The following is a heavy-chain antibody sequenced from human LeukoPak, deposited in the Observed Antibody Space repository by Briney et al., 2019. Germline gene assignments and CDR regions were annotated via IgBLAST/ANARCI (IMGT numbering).Heavy chain of an antibody. V-gene: IGHV3-66*01. CDR3: ARYDSSGYFRHAFDI. CDR1: GFTVSSNY. J-gene: IGHJ3*02. D-gene: IGHD3-22*01. Sequence: GGSLRLSCAASGFTVSSNYMSWVRHVPGEGLEWVLLIYSGGSTYYADSGKGRFTLSRDTSKNTLYLQMNSLRAEDTAVYYCARYDSSGYFRHAFDIWGQGTMVTVSS. CDR2: IYSGGST.